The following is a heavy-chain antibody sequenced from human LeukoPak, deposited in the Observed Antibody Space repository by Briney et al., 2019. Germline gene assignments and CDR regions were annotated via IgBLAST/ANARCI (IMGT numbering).Heavy chain of an antibody. Sequence: SETLSLTCTVSGGSISSSSYYWGWIRQPPGKGLEWIGSVYYSGSTYYNPPLKSRVTISVDTSKNQFSLKLTSVTAADTAVFYCAARGSMVRGVIVWGQGTLLTVSS. D-gene: IGHD3-10*01. J-gene: IGHJ4*02. CDR2: VYYSGST. V-gene: IGHV4-39*01. CDR3: AARGSMVRGVIV. CDR1: GGSISSSSYY.